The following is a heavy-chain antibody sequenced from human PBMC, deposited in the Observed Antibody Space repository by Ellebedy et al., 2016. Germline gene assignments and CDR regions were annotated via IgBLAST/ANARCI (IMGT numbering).Heavy chain of an antibody. J-gene: IGHJ4*02. D-gene: IGHD5-18*01. V-gene: IGHV4-39*01. CDR3: ARRTRRGSGYSYGTNRWF. Sequence: SETLSLTCTVSGGSISSSSYYWGWIRQPPGKGLEWIGSIYYSGSTYYNPSLKSRVTISVDTSKNQFSLKLSSVTAADTAVYYCARRTRRGSGYSYGTNRWFWGQGTLVTVSS. CDR1: GGSISSSSYY. CDR2: IYYSGST.